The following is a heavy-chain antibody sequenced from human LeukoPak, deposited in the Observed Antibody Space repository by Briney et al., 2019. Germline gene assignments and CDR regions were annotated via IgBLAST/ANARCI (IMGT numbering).Heavy chain of an antibody. CDR2: INHSGST. D-gene: IGHD6-13*01. CDR1: GGSFSSYY. V-gene: IGHV4-34*01. J-gene: IGHJ4*02. CDR3: ARGVRIADY. Sequence: SETLSLTCAVYGGSFSSYYWRWIRQSPGRGLEWIGEINHSGSTYYNPSLKSRVTISEDTSKNQFSLKLSSVTAADAAVYYCARGVRIADYWGQGTLVTVSS.